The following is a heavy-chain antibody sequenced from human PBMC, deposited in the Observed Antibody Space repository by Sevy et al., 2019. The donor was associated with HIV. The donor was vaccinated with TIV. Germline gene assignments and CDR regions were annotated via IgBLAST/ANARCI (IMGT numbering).Heavy chain of an antibody. CDR2: INWKTDNV. D-gene: IGHD3-22*01. J-gene: IGHJ3*02. CDR3: ARNTYYLDSTGFGAFDI. Sequence: GGSLRLSCAASGFTFDDYAMSWVRQAPGKGLEWVSAINWKTDNVGYVDSVKGRFTISRDNAKRSLYLQMNSLRPEDTALYHCARNTYYLDSTGFGAFDIWGQGIMVTVSS. CDR1: GFTFDDYA. V-gene: IGHV3-20*01.